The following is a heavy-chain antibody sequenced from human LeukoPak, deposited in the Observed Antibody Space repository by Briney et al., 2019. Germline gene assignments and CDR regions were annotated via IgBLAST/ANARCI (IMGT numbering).Heavy chain of an antibody. Sequence: PGGSLRLSCAASGFTFSSYNMNWVRQAPGKGLEWVSSISSSSSYIYYADSVKGRFTISRDNAKNSLYLQMNSLIAEDTAVYYCARILGSGSSPYYFQHWGQGTLVTVSS. D-gene: IGHD7-27*01. CDR2: ISSSSSYI. CDR1: GFTFSSYN. V-gene: IGHV3-21*01. CDR3: ARILGSGSSPYYFQH. J-gene: IGHJ1*01.